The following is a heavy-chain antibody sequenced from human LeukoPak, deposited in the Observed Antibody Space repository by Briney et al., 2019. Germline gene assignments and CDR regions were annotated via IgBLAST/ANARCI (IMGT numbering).Heavy chain of an antibody. D-gene: IGHD5-18*01. J-gene: IGHJ4*02. CDR3: ARGGTYTYGSPFGY. CDR2: ISSNGGST. CDR1: GFTFSSYA. Sequence: PGGSLRLSCAASGFTFSSYAMHWVRQAPGKGLEYVSDISSNGGSTYYANSVKGRFTISRDNSKNTLYLQMGSLRTEDMAVYYYARGGTYTYGSPFGYWGQGTLVTVSS. V-gene: IGHV3-64*01.